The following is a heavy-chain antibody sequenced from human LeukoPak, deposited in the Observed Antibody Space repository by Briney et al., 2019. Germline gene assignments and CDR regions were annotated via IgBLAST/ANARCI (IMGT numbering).Heavy chain of an antibody. CDR3: AREDGDWFDF. CDR2: ISSSGPTI. V-gene: IGHV3-48*03. Sequence: GGSLRLSCAASGFTFSNYAMNWVRQAPGKGLEWVSYISSSGPTIYYADSVKGRFAISRDNAKKSLYLQMNSLRAEDTAVYYCAREDGDWFDFWGQGTLVTVSS. D-gene: IGHD4-17*01. CDR1: GFTFSNYA. J-gene: IGHJ4*02.